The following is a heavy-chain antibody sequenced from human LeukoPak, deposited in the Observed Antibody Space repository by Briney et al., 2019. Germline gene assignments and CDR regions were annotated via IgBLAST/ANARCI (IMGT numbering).Heavy chain of an antibody. Sequence: GESLKISCKGSGYSFTSYWIGWVRQMPEKDLEWMGIIYPGDSRTKYGPSFQGQVTISADKSISTAYLQWSSLKASDTAMYYCARQSSSSWSSFDYWGQGTLVTVSS. J-gene: IGHJ4*02. CDR3: ARQSSSSWSSFDY. CDR2: IYPGDSRT. CDR1: GYSFTSYW. D-gene: IGHD6-13*01. V-gene: IGHV5-51*01.